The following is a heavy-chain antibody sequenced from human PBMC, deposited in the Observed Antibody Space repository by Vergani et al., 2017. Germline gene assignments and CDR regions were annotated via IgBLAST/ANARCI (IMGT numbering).Heavy chain of an antibody. V-gene: IGHV3-23*04. CDR1: GFTFSSYA. Sequence: EVQLVESGGGLVQPGGSLRLSCAASGFTFSSYAMSWVRQAPGKGLEWVSAISGSGGSTYYADSVKGRFTISRDNSKNTLYLQMNSLRAEDTAVYYCAKDRKSIAARPVAYWFDPWGQGTLVTVSS. J-gene: IGHJ5*02. D-gene: IGHD6-6*01. CDR2: ISGSGGST. CDR3: AKDRKSIAARPVAYWFDP.